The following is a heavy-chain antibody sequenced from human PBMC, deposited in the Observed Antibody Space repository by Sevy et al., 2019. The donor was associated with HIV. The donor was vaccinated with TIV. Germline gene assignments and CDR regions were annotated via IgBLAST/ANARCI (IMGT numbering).Heavy chain of an antibody. CDR1: SGSISSSSYY. Sequence: SQSLSLTCTVSSGSISSSSYYWGWIRQPPGKGLEWIGSFDYSGSTYYNPALKSRVTISGDTSKNQFSLNLRSVTAAETAVYYCARYLRGDHAGGFDFWGQGTLVTVSS. J-gene: IGHJ5*01. CDR2: FDYSGST. D-gene: IGHD4-17*01. CDR3: ARYLRGDHAGGFDF. V-gene: IGHV4-39*01.